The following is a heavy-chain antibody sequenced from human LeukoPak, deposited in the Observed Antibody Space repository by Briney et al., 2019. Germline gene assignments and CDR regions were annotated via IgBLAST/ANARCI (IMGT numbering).Heavy chain of an antibody. CDR3: ARAKTEYSSSSHFDY. CDR1: GGTFSSYA. J-gene: IGHJ4*02. CDR2: ITPIFGTA. Sequence: SVKVSCKASGGTFSSYAISWVRQAPGQGLEWMGGITPIFGTANYAQKFQGRVTITADESTSTAYMELSSLRSEDTAVYYCARAKTEYSSSSHFDYWGQGTLVTVSS. D-gene: IGHD6-6*01. V-gene: IGHV1-69*13.